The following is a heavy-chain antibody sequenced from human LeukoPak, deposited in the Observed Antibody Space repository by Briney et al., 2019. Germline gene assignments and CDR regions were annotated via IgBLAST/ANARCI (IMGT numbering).Heavy chain of an antibody. CDR1: GFTFRSYW. CDR3: VRDPRFSENFDY. CDR2: INSDGSSP. J-gene: IGHJ4*02. D-gene: IGHD3-10*01. Sequence: PGGSLRLSCAAPGFTFRSYWMHWVRQAPGKGLVCVSRINSDGSSPNYADSVKGRFTISRDNAKNTLYLQMNSLRAEDTAVYYCVRDPRFSENFDYWGQGTLVTVSS. V-gene: IGHV3-74*01.